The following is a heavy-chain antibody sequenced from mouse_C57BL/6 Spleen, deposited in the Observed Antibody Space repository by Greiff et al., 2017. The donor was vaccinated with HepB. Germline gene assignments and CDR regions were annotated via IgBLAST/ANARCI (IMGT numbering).Heavy chain of an antibody. D-gene: IGHD1-1*01. CDR3: APTVVAKGTRAMDY. Sequence: EVQLQQSGPELVKPGASVKISCKASGYSFTDYNMNWVKQSNGKSLEWIGVINPNYGTTSYNQKFKGKATLTVDQSSSTAYMQLNSLTSEDSAVYYCAPTVVAKGTRAMDYWGQGTSVTVSS. V-gene: IGHV1-39*01. CDR1: GYSFTDYN. CDR2: INPNYGTT. J-gene: IGHJ4*01.